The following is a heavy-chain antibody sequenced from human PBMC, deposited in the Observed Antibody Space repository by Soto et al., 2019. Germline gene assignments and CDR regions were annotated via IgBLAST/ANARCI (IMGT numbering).Heavy chain of an antibody. J-gene: IGHJ6*02. V-gene: IGHV1-69*12. CDR3: ARGGVGYCISTSCYADYYYYYGMDV. CDR1: GGTFSSYA. D-gene: IGHD2-2*01. CDR2: IIPIFGTA. Sequence: QVQLVQSGAEVKKPGSSVKVSCKASGGTFSSYAISWVRQAPGQGLEWMGGIIPIFGTANYAQKFQGRVTITADESTSTAYMELSSLRSEDTAVYYCARGGVGYCISTSCYADYYYYYGMDVWGQGTTVTVSS.